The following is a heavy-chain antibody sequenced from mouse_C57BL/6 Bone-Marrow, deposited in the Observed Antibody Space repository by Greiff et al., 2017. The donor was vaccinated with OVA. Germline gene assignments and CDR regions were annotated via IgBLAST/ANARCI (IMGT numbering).Heavy chain of an antibody. CDR1: GYTFTSYG. CDR2: IYPRSGNT. D-gene: IGHD2-4*01. Sequence: QVQLQQSGAELARPGASVKLSCKASGYTFTSYGISWVKQRTGQGLEWIGEIYPRSGNTYYNEKFKGKATLTADKSSSTAYMELRSLTSEDSAVYFCAYYDYERDWYFDVWGTGTTVTVSS. J-gene: IGHJ1*03. CDR3: AYYDYERDWYFDV. V-gene: IGHV1-81*01.